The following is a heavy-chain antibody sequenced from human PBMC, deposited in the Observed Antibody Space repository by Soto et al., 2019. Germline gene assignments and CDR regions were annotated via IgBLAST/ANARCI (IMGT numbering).Heavy chain of an antibody. Sequence: GGSLRLSCAASGFTFSSYGMHWVRQAPGKGLEWVAVISYDGSNKYYADSVKGRFTISRDNSKNTLYLQMNSLRAEDTAVYYCAKDRSIVATIVFDYWGQGTLVTVSS. CDR2: ISYDGSNK. CDR1: GFTFSSYG. J-gene: IGHJ4*02. V-gene: IGHV3-30*18. CDR3: AKDRSIVATIVFDY. D-gene: IGHD5-12*01.